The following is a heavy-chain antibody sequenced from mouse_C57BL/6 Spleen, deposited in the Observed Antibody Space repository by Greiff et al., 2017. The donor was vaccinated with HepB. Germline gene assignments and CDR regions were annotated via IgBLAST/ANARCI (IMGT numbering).Heavy chain of an antibody. J-gene: IGHJ2*01. CDR3: ARSGQLRLGRPFDY. Sequence: EVQLQQSGPELVKPGASVKIPCKASGYTFTDYNMDWVKQSHGKSLEWIGDINPNNGGTIYNQKFKGKATLTVDKSSSTAYMELRSLTSEDTAVYYCARSGQLRLGRPFDYWGQGTTLTVSS. V-gene: IGHV1-18*01. CDR1: GYTFTDYN. D-gene: IGHD3-2*02. CDR2: INPNNGGT.